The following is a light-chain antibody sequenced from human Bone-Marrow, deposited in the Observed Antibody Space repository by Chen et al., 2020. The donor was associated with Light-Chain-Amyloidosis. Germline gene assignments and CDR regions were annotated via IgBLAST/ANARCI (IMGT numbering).Light chain of an antibody. CDR3: QSADSSGTYEVI. J-gene: IGLJ2*01. Sequence: SYELTQPPSVSVSPGQTARITCSGDDLPTKYAYWYQQKPGQAPVLVIHRDTERPSGISDRFSGSSSGPTATLPISGVQAEDDADYHCQSADSSGTYEVIFGGGTKLTVL. V-gene: IGLV3-25*03. CDR2: RDT. CDR1: DLPTKY.